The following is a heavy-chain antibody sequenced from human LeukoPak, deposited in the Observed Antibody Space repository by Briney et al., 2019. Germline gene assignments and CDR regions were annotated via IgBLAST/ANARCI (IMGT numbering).Heavy chain of an antibody. CDR2: FDPEDGET. Sequence: ASVNVSCKVSGYTLTELSMHWVRQAPGKGLEWMGGFDPEDGETIYAQKFQGRVTMTEDTSTDTAYMELSSLRSEDTAVYYCATDRTTGTHYGMDVWGKGTTVTVSS. J-gene: IGHJ6*04. D-gene: IGHD1-1*01. CDR1: GYTLTELS. V-gene: IGHV1-24*01. CDR3: ATDRTTGTHYGMDV.